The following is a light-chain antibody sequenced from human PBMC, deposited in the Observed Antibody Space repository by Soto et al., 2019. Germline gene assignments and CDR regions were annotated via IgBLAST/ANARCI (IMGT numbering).Light chain of an antibody. CDR1: STDVGSYNR. CDR3: CSYAGSSTPYV. V-gene: IGLV2-23*01. Sequence: QSALTQPASVSGSPGQSITISCTGTSTDVGSYNRVSWYQQHPGKAPKLMIYEGSKRPSGVSNRFSGSKAGNTASLTISGLQAEDEADYYCCSYAGSSTPYVVGTGTKVTVL. J-gene: IGLJ1*01. CDR2: EGS.